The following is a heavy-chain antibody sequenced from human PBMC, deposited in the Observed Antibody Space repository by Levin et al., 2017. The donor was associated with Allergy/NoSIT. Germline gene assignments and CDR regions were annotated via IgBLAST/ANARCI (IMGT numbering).Heavy chain of an antibody. CDR1: GFTFSTYW. CDR2: INQDGSQK. J-gene: IGHJ4*02. CDR3: AKDFFLSGSKFRTIFDY. Sequence: GGSLRLSCAASGFTFSTYWMTWVRQAPGKGLEWVANINQDGSQKYYVDSVKGRFTVSRDNAKNSLYLQINSLRVEDTAVYYCAKDFFLSGSKFRTIFDYWGQGTLVTVSS. V-gene: IGHV3-7*01. D-gene: IGHD5-12*01.